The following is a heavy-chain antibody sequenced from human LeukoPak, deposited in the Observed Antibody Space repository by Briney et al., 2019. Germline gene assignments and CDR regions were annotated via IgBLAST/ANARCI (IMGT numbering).Heavy chain of an antibody. D-gene: IGHD3-16*01. V-gene: IGHV4-30-4*08. J-gene: IGHJ5*02. CDR1: GGSISSGDYY. CDR3: ARALRYVLKGFDP. Sequence: SQTLSLTCTVSGGSISSGDYYWSWIRQPPGKGLEWIGYIYYSGSTYYNPSLKSRVTISVDTSKNQFSLKLSSVTAADTAVYYCARALRYVLKGFDPWGQGTLVTVSS. CDR2: IYYSGST.